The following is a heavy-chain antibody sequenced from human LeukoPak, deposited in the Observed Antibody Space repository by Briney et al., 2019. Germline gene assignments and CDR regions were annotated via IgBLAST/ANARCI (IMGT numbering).Heavy chain of an antibody. Sequence: SETLSLTCTVSGVSISRYYWSWIRQPAGKGLEWIGRIYSSGTTNYNPSLKSRVTMPVDTSKNQLSLRLSSVTAADTAVYYCARDGRDCSGGSCFDWGQGTLVTVSS. CDR1: GVSISRYY. CDR3: ARDGRDCSGGSCFD. V-gene: IGHV4-4*07. D-gene: IGHD2-15*01. J-gene: IGHJ4*02. CDR2: IYSSGTT.